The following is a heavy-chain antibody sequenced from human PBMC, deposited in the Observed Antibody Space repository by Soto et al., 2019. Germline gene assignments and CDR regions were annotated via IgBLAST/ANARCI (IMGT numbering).Heavy chain of an antibody. CDR2: MEPSTGTT. CDR1: GYSFTSLD. V-gene: IGHV1-8*01. J-gene: IGHJ4*02. CDR3: ARGVSAGVDY. Sequence: GASVKVSCKASGYSFTSLDINWVRQTAGQGLEWMGWMEPSTGTTGYAQKFQGRATMTRDTSINTAYMELTTLTSDDTAFYYCARGVSAGVDYWGQGTLVTVSS. D-gene: IGHD1-26*01.